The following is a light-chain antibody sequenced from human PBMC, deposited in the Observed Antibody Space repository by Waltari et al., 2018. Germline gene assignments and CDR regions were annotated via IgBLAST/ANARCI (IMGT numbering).Light chain of an antibody. V-gene: IGKV1-5*03. Sequence: DIQMTQSPSTLSASVGDRVTITCRASQSISNWLAWYQQKPGKAPKLLIYKASSLESGVPSTFSGSGSGTEFTLTISSLQPDDFATYYCQQYSNAPITFGGGTKVEIK. CDR2: KAS. CDR3: QQYSNAPIT. CDR1: QSISNW. J-gene: IGKJ4*01.